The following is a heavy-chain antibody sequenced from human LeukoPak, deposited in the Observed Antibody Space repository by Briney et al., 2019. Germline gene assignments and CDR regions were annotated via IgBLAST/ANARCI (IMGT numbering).Heavy chain of an antibody. D-gene: IGHD2-2*02. CDR3: AKDLLEYCSSTSCYTLDY. J-gene: IGHJ4*02. V-gene: IGHV3-23*01. Sequence: GGSLRHSCAASGFTFSSYAMSWVRQAPGKGLVWVSAISGSGGSTYYADSVKGRFTISRDNSKNTLYLQMNSLRAEDTAVYYCAKDLLEYCSSTSCYTLDYWGQGTLVTVSS. CDR1: GFTFSSYA. CDR2: ISGSGGST.